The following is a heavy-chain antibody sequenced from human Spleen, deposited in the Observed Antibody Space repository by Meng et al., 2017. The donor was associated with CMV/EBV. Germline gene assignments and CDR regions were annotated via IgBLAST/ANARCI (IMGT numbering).Heavy chain of an antibody. CDR3: ARGAFADDYSSPEYFHY. D-gene: IGHD1-14*01. J-gene: IGHJ4*02. Sequence: GESLKISCAASGFTFSSYWMSWVRQAPGKGLEWVANIKQDGSEKYYVDSVKGRFTISRDNAKNSLYLQMNSLRAEDTAVYYCARGAFADDYSSPEYFHYWGQGTLVTVSS. CDR2: IKQDGSEK. V-gene: IGHV3-7*01. CDR1: GFTFSSYW.